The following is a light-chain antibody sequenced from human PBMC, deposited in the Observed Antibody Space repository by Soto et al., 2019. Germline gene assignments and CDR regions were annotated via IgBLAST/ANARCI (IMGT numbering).Light chain of an antibody. Sequence: QSVLTQPASVSLSPGQSITISCVGTNSDVGGYNYVSWYQQRPGKVPKLIIFEVTNRPSGVSDRFSGSKSGNTASLTISGLQAEDEGDYYCGSYRSGIYVFGTGTKVTVL. CDR3: GSYRSGIYV. J-gene: IGLJ1*01. V-gene: IGLV2-14*01. CDR1: NSDVGGYNY. CDR2: EVT.